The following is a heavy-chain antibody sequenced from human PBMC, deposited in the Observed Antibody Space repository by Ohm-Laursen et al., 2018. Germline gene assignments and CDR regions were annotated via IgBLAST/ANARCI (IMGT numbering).Heavy chain of an antibody. Sequence: GSLRLSCAASGFTFSSYWMHWVRQAPGKGLVWVSRINSDGSSTSYADSVKGRFTISRDNAKNTLYLQMNSLRAEDTAVYYCARGDYDYVWGSSSYAFDIWGQGTMVTVSS. V-gene: IGHV3-74*01. J-gene: IGHJ3*02. CDR3: ARGDYDYVWGSSSYAFDI. D-gene: IGHD3-16*01. CDR1: GFTFSSYW. CDR2: INSDGSST.